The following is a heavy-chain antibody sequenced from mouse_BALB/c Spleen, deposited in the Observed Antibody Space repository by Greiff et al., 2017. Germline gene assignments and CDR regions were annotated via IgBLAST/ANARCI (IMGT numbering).Heavy chain of an antibody. Sequence: EVQLVESGGGLVQPGGSRKLSCAASGFTFSSFGMHWVRQAPEKGLEWVAYISSGSSTIYYADTVKGRFTISRDNPKNTLFLQMTSLRSEDTAMSYCARNHYYGSSYDAMDYWGQGTSVTVSS. CDR3: ARNHYYGSSYDAMDY. CDR1: GFTFSSFG. J-gene: IGHJ4*01. D-gene: IGHD1-1*01. CDR2: ISSGSSTI. V-gene: IGHV5-17*02.